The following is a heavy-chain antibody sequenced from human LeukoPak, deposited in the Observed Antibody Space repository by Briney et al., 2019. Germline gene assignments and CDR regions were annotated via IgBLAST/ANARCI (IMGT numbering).Heavy chain of an antibody. V-gene: IGHV3-7*01. D-gene: IGHD6-13*01. CDR2: IKQDGSEK. J-gene: IGHJ4*02. CDR1: GFTFSSYE. Sequence: GGSLRLSCAASGFTFSSYEMSWVRQAPGKGLEWVANIKQDGSEKYCVDSVKGRFTISRDNAKNSLYLQMNSLRAEDTAVYYCARVTYSSSWRVWGQGTLVTVSS. CDR3: ARVTYSSSWRV.